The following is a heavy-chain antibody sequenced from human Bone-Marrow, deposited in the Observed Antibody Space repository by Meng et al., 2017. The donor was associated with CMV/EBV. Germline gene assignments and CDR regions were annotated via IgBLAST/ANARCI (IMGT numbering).Heavy chain of an antibody. V-gene: IGHV1-2*02. Sequence: ASVKVSCKASGYTFMGYGMSWVRLAPGQGLEWMGWISTYNGDTNYAQKFQGRVTMTRDTSISTAYMELSRLRSDDTAVYYCARGGAFTVTRHPNNWFDPWGQGTLVTVSS. CDR2: ISTYNGDT. D-gene: IGHD4-11*01. J-gene: IGHJ5*02. CDR3: ARGGAFTVTRHPNNWFDP. CDR1: GYTFMGYG.